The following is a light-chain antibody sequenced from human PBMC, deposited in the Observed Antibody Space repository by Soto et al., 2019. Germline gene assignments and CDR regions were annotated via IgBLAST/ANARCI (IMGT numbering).Light chain of an antibody. V-gene: IGKV3-15*01. CDR3: QQYSNWPPIT. Sequence: ETVMTQSPATLSVSPGERATLSCRASQGVSSNLAWYQQKPGQAPRLLIYSASTRATGIPARFSGSGSGTEFTLTISSLQSEDFAVYYCQQYSNWPPITFGQGTKVDIK. CDR2: SAS. J-gene: IGKJ2*01. CDR1: QGVSSN.